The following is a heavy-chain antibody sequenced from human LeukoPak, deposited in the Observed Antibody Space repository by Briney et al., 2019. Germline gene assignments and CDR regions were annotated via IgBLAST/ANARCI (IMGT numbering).Heavy chain of an antibody. Sequence: SETLSLTCAVYGGSFSGFSWTWVRQPPGKGLEWIGEINHRGSTNYNPSLKSRVTISVDTSKNQFSLKLSSVTAADTAVYYCASHPSYYYDSSGSKEGNWFDPWGQGTLVTVSS. CDR3: ASHPSYYYDSSGSKEGNWFDP. CDR2: INHRGST. D-gene: IGHD3-22*01. J-gene: IGHJ5*02. V-gene: IGHV4-34*01. CDR1: GGSFSGFS.